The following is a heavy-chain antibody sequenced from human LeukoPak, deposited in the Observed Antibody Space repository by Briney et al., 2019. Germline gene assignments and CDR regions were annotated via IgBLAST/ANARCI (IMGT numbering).Heavy chain of an antibody. Sequence: ASETLSLTCTVSGGSISSGGYYWSWIRQHPGKGLEWIGYIYYSGSTYYNPSLKSRVTISVDTSKNQFSLKLSSATAADTAVYYCARDRSKAGRYNWFDPWGQGTLVTVSS. CDR1: GGSISSGGYY. CDR3: ARDRSKAGRYNWFDP. CDR2: IYYSGST. V-gene: IGHV4-31*03. D-gene: IGHD3-10*01. J-gene: IGHJ5*02.